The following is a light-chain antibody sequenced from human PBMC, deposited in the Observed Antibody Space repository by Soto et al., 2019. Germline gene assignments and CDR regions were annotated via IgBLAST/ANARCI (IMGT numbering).Light chain of an antibody. Sequence: DIQMTQSPSTLSASVGDRVTITCRASKSISSWLAWYQQKPGKAPKFLTYKPSTLESGVPSRFSGSGSGTEFTLTINSLQPDDFATYYCQQYNSYPLTFGGGTKVEIK. CDR2: KPS. J-gene: IGKJ4*01. CDR3: QQYNSYPLT. CDR1: KSISSW. V-gene: IGKV1-5*03.